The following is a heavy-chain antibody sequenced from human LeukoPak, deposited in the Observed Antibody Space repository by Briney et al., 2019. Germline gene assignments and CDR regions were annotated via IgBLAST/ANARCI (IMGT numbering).Heavy chain of an antibody. Sequence: GGSLRLSCAASGFTFSSYAMHWVRQAPGKGLEWVAVISYDGSNKYYADSVKGRFTISRDNSKNTLYLQMNSLRAEDTAVYYCARDSVWYNWNYGSFDYWGQGTLVTVSS. CDR1: GFTFSSYA. D-gene: IGHD1-7*01. CDR3: ARDSVWYNWNYGSFDY. CDR2: ISYDGSNK. J-gene: IGHJ4*02. V-gene: IGHV3-30-3*01.